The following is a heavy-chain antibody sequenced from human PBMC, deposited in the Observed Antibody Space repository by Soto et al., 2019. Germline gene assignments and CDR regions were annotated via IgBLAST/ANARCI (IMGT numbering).Heavy chain of an antibody. CDR1: GFTFSSYA. Sequence: GGSLRLSCAASGFTFSSYAMSWVRQAPGKGLEWVSAISGSGGSTYYADSVKGRFTISRDNSKNTLYLQMNSLRAEDTAVYYCAKHDNDYGDPGFPIFDYWGQGTLVTVSS. D-gene: IGHD4-17*01. CDR2: ISGSGGST. V-gene: IGHV3-23*01. CDR3: AKHDNDYGDPGFPIFDY. J-gene: IGHJ4*02.